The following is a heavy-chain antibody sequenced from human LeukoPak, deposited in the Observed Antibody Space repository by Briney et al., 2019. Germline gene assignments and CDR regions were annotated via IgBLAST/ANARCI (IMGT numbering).Heavy chain of an antibody. CDR1: GGSISSSSYY. Sequence: SETLSLTCTVSGGSISSSSYYWGWIRQPPGKGLEWIGSIYYSGSTYYNPSLKSRVTISVDTSKNQFSLKLSSVTAADTAVYYCARVQDYYGSGSLDYWGQGTLVTVSS. D-gene: IGHD3-10*01. J-gene: IGHJ4*02. CDR3: ARVQDYYGSGSLDY. V-gene: IGHV4-39*07. CDR2: IYYSGST.